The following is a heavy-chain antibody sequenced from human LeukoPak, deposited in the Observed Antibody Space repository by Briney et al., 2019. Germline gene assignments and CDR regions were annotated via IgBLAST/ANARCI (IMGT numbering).Heavy chain of an antibody. V-gene: IGHV1-18*01. CDR2: ISAYNGNT. J-gene: IGHJ4*02. CDR1: GYTFTIYG. D-gene: IGHD3-10*01. Sequence: ASVTVSCKASGYTFTIYGISWVRQAPGQGLEWMGWISAYNGNTNYAQKLQGRVTMTTDTSTSTAYMELRSLRSDDTAVYYCARGGVTYYYGSGSYYPADYWGQGTLVTVSS. CDR3: ARGGVTYYYGSGSYYPADY.